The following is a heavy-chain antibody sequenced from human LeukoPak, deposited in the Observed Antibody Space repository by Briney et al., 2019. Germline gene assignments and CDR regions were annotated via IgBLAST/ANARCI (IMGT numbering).Heavy chain of an antibody. J-gene: IGHJ4*02. CDR2: INHSGST. V-gene: IGHV4-34*01. Sequence: SETLSLTCAVYGGSFSGYYWSWIRQPPGKGLERIGEINHSGSTNYNPSLKSRVTISVDTSKNQFSLKLSSVTAADTAVYYCARGGRRLVRYFDYWGQGTLVTVSS. CDR3: ARGGRRLVRYFDY. CDR1: GGSFSGYY. D-gene: IGHD5-12*01.